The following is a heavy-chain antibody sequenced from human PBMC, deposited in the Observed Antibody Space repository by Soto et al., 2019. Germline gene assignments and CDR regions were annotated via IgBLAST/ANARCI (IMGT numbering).Heavy chain of an antibody. CDR2: ISFDGSNE. D-gene: IGHD6-19*01. V-gene: IGHV3-30-3*01. Sequence: GGSLRLSCAASGFTFSRYAMHWVRQAPGKGLEWVAVISFDGSNEYYTDSVKGRFTISRDHSKNTLYLQMSSLRPEDTAVYYWAAGPGIAMARTAPPIHYWGQGTLVTVSS. J-gene: IGHJ4*02. CDR1: GFTFSRYA. CDR3: AAGPGIAMARTAPPIHY.